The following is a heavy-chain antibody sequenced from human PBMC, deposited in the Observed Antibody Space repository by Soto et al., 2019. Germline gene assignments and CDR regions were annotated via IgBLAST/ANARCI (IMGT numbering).Heavy chain of an antibody. Sequence: ASVKVYCKVSGYTLSEVSIHWVRQTPGKGLEWMGGFDPENDETSYAQKFQGRVTLTEDTSTDTAYLELSSLRSEDTAIYYCAIAAYCSGATCYSGYNWFDPWGQGTQVTVSS. CDR1: GYTLSEVS. CDR3: AIAAYCSGATCYSGYNWFDP. V-gene: IGHV1-24*01. D-gene: IGHD2-2*01. J-gene: IGHJ5*02. CDR2: FDPENDET.